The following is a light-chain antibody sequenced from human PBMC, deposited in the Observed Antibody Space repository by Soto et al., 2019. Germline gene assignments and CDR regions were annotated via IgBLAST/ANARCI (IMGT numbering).Light chain of an antibody. CDR2: SNN. CDR3: AAWDDSLNVV. V-gene: IGLV1-44*01. CDR1: SSNIGSNT. Sequence: QSVLTQPPSASGTPGQRVTISGSGSSSNIGSNTVNWYQQLPGTAPKLLIYSNNQRPSGVPDRFSGSKSGTSASLAISGLQSEDVADYYCAAWDDSLNVVFGGGTKLTVL. J-gene: IGLJ2*01.